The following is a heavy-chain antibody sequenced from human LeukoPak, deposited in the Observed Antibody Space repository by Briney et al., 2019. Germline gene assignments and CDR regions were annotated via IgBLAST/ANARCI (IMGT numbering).Heavy chain of an antibody. CDR2: INPNSGGT. J-gene: IGHJ3*02. CDR1: GYTFTGYY. Sequence: ASVKVSCKASGYTFTGYYMHWVRQAPGQGLEWMGWINPNSGGTNYAQKFQGRVTMTRDTSISTAYMELSRLRSDDTAVYYCARALGATKGAFDIWGQGTMVTVSS. D-gene: IGHD1-26*01. V-gene: IGHV1-2*02. CDR3: ARALGATKGAFDI.